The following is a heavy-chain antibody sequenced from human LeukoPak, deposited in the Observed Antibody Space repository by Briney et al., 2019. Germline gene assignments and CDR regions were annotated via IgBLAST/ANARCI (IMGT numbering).Heavy chain of an antibody. CDR2: ISGSGGST. CDR3: ALTTVTTHGFDP. D-gene: IGHD4-17*01. Sequence: GGSLRLSCAASGFTFSSYAMSWVRQAPGKGLEWVSAISGSGGSTYYADSVKGRFTISRDNSKNTLYLQMNSPRAEDTAVYYSALTTVTTHGFDPWGQGTLVTVSS. V-gene: IGHV3-23*01. CDR1: GFTFSSYA. J-gene: IGHJ5*02.